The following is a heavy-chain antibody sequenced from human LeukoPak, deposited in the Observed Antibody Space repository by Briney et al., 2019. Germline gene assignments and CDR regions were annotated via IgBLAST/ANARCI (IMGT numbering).Heavy chain of an antibody. V-gene: IGHV3-53*01. CDR3: ARDRYYYDSGDAFDI. Sequence: GGSLRLSCTVSGFTVSSNSMSWVRQAPGKGLEWVSFIYSDNTHYSDSVKGRFTISRDNSKNTLYLQMNSLRAEDTAVYYCARDRYYYDSGDAFDIWGQGTMVTVSS. CDR1: GFTVSSNS. CDR2: IYSDNT. D-gene: IGHD3-10*01. J-gene: IGHJ3*02.